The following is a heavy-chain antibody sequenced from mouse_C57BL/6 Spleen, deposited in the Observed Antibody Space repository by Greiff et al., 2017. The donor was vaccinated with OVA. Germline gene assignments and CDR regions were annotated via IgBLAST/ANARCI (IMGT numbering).Heavy chain of an antibody. Sequence: QVQLKESGAELARPGASVKLSCKASGYTFTSYGISWVKQRTGQGLEWIGEIYTRSGNTYYNEKFKGQATLAADKSSSTAYMELRSLTSEDSAVYFCARHGHGGYFDVWGTGTTVTVSS. CDR2: IYTRSGNT. CDR1: GYTFTSYG. J-gene: IGHJ1*03. D-gene: IGHD3-1*01. V-gene: IGHV1-81*01. CDR3: ARHGHGGYFDV.